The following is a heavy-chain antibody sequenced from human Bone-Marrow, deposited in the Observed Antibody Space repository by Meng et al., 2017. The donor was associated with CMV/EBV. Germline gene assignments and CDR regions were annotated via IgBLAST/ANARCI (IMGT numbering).Heavy chain of an antibody. CDR2: TYFRSKWYD. CDR1: GDSVSANSAV. CDR3: AREKAGSFDN. V-gene: IGHV6-1*01. Sequence: SETLSLTCVISGDSVSANSAVWNWIRQSPSRGLEWLGRTYFRSKWYDYYAVSVKSRIAINPDTSKNQFSLQLNSVTPEDTAVYYCAREKAGSFDNWGQGTMVTVSS. J-gene: IGHJ3*02.